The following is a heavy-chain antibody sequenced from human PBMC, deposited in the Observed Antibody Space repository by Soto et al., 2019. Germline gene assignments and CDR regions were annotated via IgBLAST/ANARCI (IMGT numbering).Heavy chain of an antibody. D-gene: IGHD3-3*01. CDR2: LKGEASST. CDR3: ARGARGYYYMDV. Sequence: EVQVEESGGGLVQPGGSLRLSCAASGFTFSEYWMHWVRQAPGKGLVWVSRLKGEASSTNYADSVKGRFTISRDNAKNTAYLEINSLRAEDTAVYYCARGARGYYYMDVWGKGTTVTVSS. V-gene: IGHV3-74*01. J-gene: IGHJ6*03. CDR1: GFTFSEYW.